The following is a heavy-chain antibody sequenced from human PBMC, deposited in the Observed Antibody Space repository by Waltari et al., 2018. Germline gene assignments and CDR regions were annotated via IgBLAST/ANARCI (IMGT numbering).Heavy chain of an antibody. Sequence: QLQLQESGPGLVKPSETLSLPCPVSGDSIRSSSYYWGWIRQPPGKGLEWIGSIYYSGSTYYNPSLKSRVTISVDTSKNQFSLKLSSVTAADTAVYYCARHRGGLFDYWGQGTLVTVSS. CDR2: IYYSGST. D-gene: IGHD2-15*01. V-gene: IGHV4-39*01. CDR1: GDSIRSSSYY. CDR3: ARHRGGLFDY. J-gene: IGHJ4*02.